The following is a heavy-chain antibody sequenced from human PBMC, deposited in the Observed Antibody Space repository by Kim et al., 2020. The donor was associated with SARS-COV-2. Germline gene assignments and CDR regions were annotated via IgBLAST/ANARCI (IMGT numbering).Heavy chain of an antibody. CDR1: GFTFSSYA. CDR3: ARTLRGVIPPDAFDI. CDR2: ISYDGSNK. D-gene: IGHD3-10*01. J-gene: IGHJ3*02. Sequence: GGSLRLSCVASGFTFSSYAMHWVRQAPGKGLEWVAVISYDGSNKYYADSVKGRFTISRDNSKNTLYLQMNSLRAEDTAVYYCARTLRGVIPPDAFDIWGQGTMVTVSS. V-gene: IGHV3-30*04.